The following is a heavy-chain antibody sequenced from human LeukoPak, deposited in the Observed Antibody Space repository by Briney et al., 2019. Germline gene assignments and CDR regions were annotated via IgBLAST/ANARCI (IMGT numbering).Heavy chain of an antibody. CDR3: TTVGFEVLPIYYFDY. CDR1: GFTFSNAW. V-gene: IGHV3-15*01. J-gene: IGHJ4*02. Sequence: GGSLRLSCAASGFTFSNAWMSWVRQAPGKGLEWVGRIKSKTDGGTTDYAAPVKGRFTISRDDSKNTLYLQMNSLKTEDTAVYYCTTVGFEVLPIYYFDYWGQGTLVTVSS. D-gene: IGHD2-21*01. CDR2: IKSKTDGGTT.